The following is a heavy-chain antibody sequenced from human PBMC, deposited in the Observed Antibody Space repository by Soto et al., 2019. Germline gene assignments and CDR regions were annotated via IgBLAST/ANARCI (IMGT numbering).Heavy chain of an antibody. D-gene: IGHD3-9*01. Sequence: SVKVSCKASGFTFTSSAVQWVRQARGQRLEWIGWIVVGSGNTNYAQKFQERVTITRDMSTSTAYMELSSLRSEDTAVYYCAADPSTTYDILTGYYRNYYYYYGMDVWGQGTTVTVSS. CDR1: GFTFTSSA. V-gene: IGHV1-58*01. CDR3: AADPSTTYDILTGYYRNYYYYYGMDV. J-gene: IGHJ6*02. CDR2: IVVGSGNT.